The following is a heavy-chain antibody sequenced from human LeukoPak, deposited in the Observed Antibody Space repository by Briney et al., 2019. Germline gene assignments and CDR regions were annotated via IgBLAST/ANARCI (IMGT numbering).Heavy chain of an antibody. CDR3: ARGAATISLDLEEDY. Sequence: SETLSLSCAVSGGSFSGYYWSWIRQPPGKGLEWIGEINHSGSTNYNPSLKSRVTISVDTSKNQFSLKLSSVTAADTAVYYCARGAATISLDLEEDYWGQGTLVTVSS. J-gene: IGHJ4*02. D-gene: IGHD5-12*01. CDR2: INHSGST. CDR1: GGSFSGYY. V-gene: IGHV4-34*01.